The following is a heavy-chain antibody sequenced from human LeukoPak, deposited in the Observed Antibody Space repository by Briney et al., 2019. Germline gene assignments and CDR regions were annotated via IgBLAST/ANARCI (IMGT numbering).Heavy chain of an antibody. Sequence: PGGSLRLSCAASGFTFSSYGMNWVRQAPGKGLEWVSGISGSGGSTYYADSVKGRFTISRDNSKNTLDLQMNSLRAEDTAVYYCARGVQLGSGYDFYYYYYMDVWGKGTTVTVSS. D-gene: IGHD5-12*01. CDR1: GFTFSSYG. J-gene: IGHJ6*03. CDR3: ARGVQLGSGYDFYYYYYMDV. CDR2: ISGSGGST. V-gene: IGHV3-23*01.